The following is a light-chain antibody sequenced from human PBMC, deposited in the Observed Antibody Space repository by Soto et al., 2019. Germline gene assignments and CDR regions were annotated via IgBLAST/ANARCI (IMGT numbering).Light chain of an antibody. CDR3: SSYTSSSTYVG. V-gene: IGLV2-14*03. J-gene: IGLJ2*01. CDR1: SSDVGGYNY. CDR2: DVI. Sequence: QSALTQPASVSGSPGQSITISCTGTSSDVGGYNYVSWYQQHPGKAPKLMIYDVINRPSGVSNRFSGSKSGNSASLTISGLQAEDEADYYCSSYTSSSTYVGFGGGTKLPV.